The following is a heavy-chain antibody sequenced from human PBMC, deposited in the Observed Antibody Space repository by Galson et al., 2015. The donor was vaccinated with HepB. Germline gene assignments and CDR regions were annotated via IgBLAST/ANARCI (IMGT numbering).Heavy chain of an antibody. CDR3: AKDRSVWHQLLPFDY. J-gene: IGHJ4*02. CDR1: GFTFSSYA. CDR2: ISGSGGST. Sequence: SLRLSCAASGFTFSSYAMSWVRQAPGKGLEWVSAISGSGGSTYYADSVKGRFTISRDNSKNTLYLQMNSLRAEDTAVYYCAKDRSVWHQLLPFDYWGQGTLVTVSS. V-gene: IGHV3-23*01. D-gene: IGHD2-2*01.